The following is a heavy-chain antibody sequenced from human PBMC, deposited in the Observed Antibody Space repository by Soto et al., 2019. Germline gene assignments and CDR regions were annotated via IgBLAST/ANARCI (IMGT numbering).Heavy chain of an antibody. CDR1: GYTFTDYY. D-gene: IGHD6-19*01. V-gene: IGHV1-2*04. CDR2: INVNSGVT. CDR3: ARGVSGWSPFDL. J-gene: IGHJ4*02. Sequence: QVQLVQSGAEVKKPGASVKVSCTASGYTFTDYYVHWVRQAPGQGLERMGWINVNSGVTNLAQKFQGWVTLSRDTSVSTAYMELNRLKSDDTAVFFCARGVSGWSPFDLWGQGTLVTVSS.